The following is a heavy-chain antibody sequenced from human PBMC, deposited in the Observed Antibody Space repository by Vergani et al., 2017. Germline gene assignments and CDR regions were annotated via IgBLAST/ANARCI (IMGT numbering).Heavy chain of an antibody. J-gene: IGHJ4*02. Sequence: EVQLVESGGGLVKPGGSLRLSCAASGFTFSSYSMNWVRQAPGKGLEWVSSISSSSSYIYYADSVKGRFTISRDSAKNSLYLQMNSVRAEDTAVYYCARRRGGVYYYDSSGYYYFDYWGQGTLVTVSS. D-gene: IGHD3-22*01. CDR3: ARRRGGVYYYDSSGYYYFDY. CDR2: ISSSSSYI. CDR1: GFTFSSYS. V-gene: IGHV3-21*01.